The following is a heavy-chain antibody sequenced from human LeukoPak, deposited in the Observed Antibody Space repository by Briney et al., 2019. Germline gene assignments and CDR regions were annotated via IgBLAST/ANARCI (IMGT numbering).Heavy chain of an antibody. CDR1: GFIFSTYA. D-gene: IGHD3-10*01. J-gene: IGHJ4*02. V-gene: IGHV3-30*18. CDR2: ISDDGRQT. Sequence: GGSLRLSCAASGFIFSTYAMNWVRQAPGKGLEWVAVISDDGRQTYYADSVKGRFTISRDNSKNTVYLQMNSLRDEDSATYYCAKFIGTGEFDYWGQGTLVTVSS. CDR3: AKFIGTGEFDY.